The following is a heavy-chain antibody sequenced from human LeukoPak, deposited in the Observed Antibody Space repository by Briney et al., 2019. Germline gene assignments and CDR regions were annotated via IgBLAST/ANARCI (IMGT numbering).Heavy chain of an antibody. CDR3: LTIVETTFDAFDI. V-gene: IGHV3-74*01. Sequence: GGSLRLSCAASGYTFSKYWLHWLRHAPGKGLVWVSRINPDDKSASYADSVKGRLTIARDDARKTLYLQMNSLRAEDTAVYYCLTIVETTFDAFDIWGQGTMVTVSS. J-gene: IGHJ3*02. CDR2: INPDDKSA. D-gene: IGHD2/OR15-2a*01. CDR1: GYTFSKYW.